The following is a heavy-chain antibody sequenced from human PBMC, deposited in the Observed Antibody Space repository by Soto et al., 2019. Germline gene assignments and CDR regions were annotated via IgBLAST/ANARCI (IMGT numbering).Heavy chain of an antibody. D-gene: IGHD2-15*01. Sequence: EVQLFESGGGLVEPGESLRLSCAASGFIFKDFAMSWVRQAPGKGLEWVSTITTSDDITYSADSVRGRFTISRDNSANTRFLQICSLRGEDTATHHCTTGDSSEYFDPSAGYSTPDHWGQGTLVTVSS. CDR2: ITTSDDIT. V-gene: IGHV3-23*01. CDR1: GFIFKDFA. CDR3: TTGDSSEYFDPSAGYSTPDH. J-gene: IGHJ5*02.